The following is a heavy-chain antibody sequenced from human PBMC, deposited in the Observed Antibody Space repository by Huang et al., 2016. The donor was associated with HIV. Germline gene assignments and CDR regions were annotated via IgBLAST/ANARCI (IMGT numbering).Heavy chain of an antibody. V-gene: IGHV1-69*01. CDR3: ATSTPMLGESGGWSGKVVITENVPYVD. CDR2: CVPRRVSS. J-gene: IGHJ4*02. CDR1: GDSFTSLP. D-gene: IGHD3-22*01. Sequence: QVHLVQSGAEVKKPGSSVKVSCKASGDSFTSLPINWVRQSPGQGLEGMGGCVPRRVSSTCAKKFGGRVTISADESTSTSYRELSRLRSDDTAMYYCATSTPMLGESGGWSGKVVITENVPYVDWGQGTLVTVSS.